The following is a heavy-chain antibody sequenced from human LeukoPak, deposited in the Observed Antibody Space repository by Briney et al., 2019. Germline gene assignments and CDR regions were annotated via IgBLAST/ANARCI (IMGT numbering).Heavy chain of an antibody. V-gene: IGHV4-39*01. CDR3: ARLCGGGYWEVDY. D-gene: IGHD5-24*01. J-gene: IGHJ4*02. Sequence: PSETLSLTCTVSGGSISSSSYYWGWIRQPPGKGLEWIGSIYYSGITYYNPSLTSRVSISLDTSKNQFSLKLSSVTAADTAVYSCARLCGGGYWEVDYWGQGTLVTVSS. CDR1: GGSISSSSYY. CDR2: IYYSGIT.